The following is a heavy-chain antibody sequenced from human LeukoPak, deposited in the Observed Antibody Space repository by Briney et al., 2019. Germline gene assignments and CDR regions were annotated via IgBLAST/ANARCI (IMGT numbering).Heavy chain of an antibody. CDR2: IYYSGST. J-gene: IGHJ4*02. V-gene: IGHV4-59*01. D-gene: IGHD3-10*01. Sequence: SETPSLTCTVSGGSISSYYWSWIRQPPGKGLEWIGYIYYSGSTNYNPSLKSRVTISVDTSKNQFSLKLSSVTAADTAVYYCASSYYYGSGSYYNSFDYWGQGTLVTVSS. CDR1: GGSISSYY. CDR3: ASSYYYGSGSYYNSFDY.